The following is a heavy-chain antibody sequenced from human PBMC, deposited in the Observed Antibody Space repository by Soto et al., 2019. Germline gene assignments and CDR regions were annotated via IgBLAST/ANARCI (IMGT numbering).Heavy chain of an antibody. J-gene: IGHJ4*02. CDR3: ARVGRDGYNLHFDY. Sequence: QVQLRESGPGLVKPSETLSLTCTVSGGSISSYYWSWIRQPPGKGLEWIGYIYYSGSTNYNPSLKNRVTISVDTSKNQFSLKLSSVTAADTAVYYCARVGRDGYNLHFDYWGQGTLVTVSS. CDR2: IYYSGST. CDR1: GGSISSYY. V-gene: IGHV4-59*01. D-gene: IGHD5-12*01.